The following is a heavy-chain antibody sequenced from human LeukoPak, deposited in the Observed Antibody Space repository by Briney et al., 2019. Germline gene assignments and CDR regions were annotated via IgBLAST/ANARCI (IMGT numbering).Heavy chain of an antibody. D-gene: IGHD6-13*01. J-gene: IGHJ4*02. CDR3: ARQYSSSWYFDY. V-gene: IGHV1-46*01. Sequence: GASVKVSCKASGYTFTNNYLHWVRQAPGQGLEWMGMIYPRDGSTSYAQNFQGRVTVTRDTSTTTVHMELRGLRSEDTAVYYCARQYSSSWYFDYWGQGTLVTVSS. CDR2: IYPRDGST. CDR1: GYTFTNNY.